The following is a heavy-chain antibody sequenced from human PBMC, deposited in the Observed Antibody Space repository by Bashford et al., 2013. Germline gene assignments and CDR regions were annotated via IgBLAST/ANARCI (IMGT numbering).Heavy chain of an antibody. D-gene: IGHD5-18*01. V-gene: IGHV5-51*01. CDR1: GYDFDYYW. J-gene: IGHJ4*02. CDR3: ARFPGYKFGYVSDYYFDK. Sequence: GESLKISCQAFGYDFDYYWIAWLRQGSERGLEWMGIIYPRDSETKYSLSLRGQITISADRSTNTAYLQWHSLTASDTAIYFCARFPGYKFGYVSDYYFDKWGREPVTVSS. CDR2: IYPRDSET.